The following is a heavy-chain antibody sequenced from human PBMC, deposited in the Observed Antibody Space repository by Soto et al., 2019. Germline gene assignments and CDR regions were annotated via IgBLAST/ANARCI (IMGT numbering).Heavy chain of an antibody. D-gene: IGHD2-2*01. V-gene: IGHV2-26*01. CDR1: GFSLSNARMG. CDR3: ARMGYCSSTSCYAIPNWFDP. CDR2: IFSNDEK. J-gene: IGHJ5*02. Sequence: QVTLKESGPVLVKPTETLTLTCTVSGFSLSNARMGVSWIRQPPGKAMEWLAHIFSNDEKSYSTSLKSRLTTSKNTTKSHVVLTMTNMDPVETATYYCARMGYCSSTSCYAIPNWFDPWDQGTLVTVSS.